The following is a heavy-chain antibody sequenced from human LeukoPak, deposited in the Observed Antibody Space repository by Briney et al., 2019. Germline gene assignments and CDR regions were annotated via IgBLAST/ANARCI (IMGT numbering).Heavy chain of an antibody. CDR1: GFSFSSYS. D-gene: IGHD6-6*01. CDR2: ISSGTGRYI. V-gene: IGHV3-21*01. CDR3: ARCSGVFGSSGY. Sequence: GGSLRLSCVASGFSFSSYSMNWVRQAPGKGLEWVSTISSGTGRYIYYADSVRGRFTISRDNAKNSLYLQMNSLRAEDTAVYYCARCSGVFGSSGYWGQGTLVTVSS. J-gene: IGHJ4*02.